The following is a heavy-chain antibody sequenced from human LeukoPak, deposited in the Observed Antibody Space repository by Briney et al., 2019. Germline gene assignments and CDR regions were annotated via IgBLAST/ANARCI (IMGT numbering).Heavy chain of an antibody. CDR1: GFTFGDYA. J-gene: IGHJ3*02. CDR3: ARVVSSPGGDAFDI. D-gene: IGHD2-2*01. CDR2: ISSSSSYI. Sequence: GRSLRLSCTASGFTFGDYAMSWFRQAPGKGLEWVSSISSSSSYIYYADSVKGRFTISRGNAKNSLYLQMNSLRAEDTAVYYCARVVSSPGGDAFDIWGQGTMVTVSS. V-gene: IGHV3-21*01.